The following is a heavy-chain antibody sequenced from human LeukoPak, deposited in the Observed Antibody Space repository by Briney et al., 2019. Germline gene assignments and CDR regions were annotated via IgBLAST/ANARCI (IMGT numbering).Heavy chain of an antibody. Sequence: GESLKISCKGSGYSFTSYWIGWVRQMPGKGLEWMGIIYPGDSDTRYSPSFQGQVTISADKSISTAYLQWSSLKASDTAMYYCASHFILGYYDSSGYAPWFDPWGQGTLVTVSS. V-gene: IGHV5-51*01. J-gene: IGHJ5*02. CDR3: ASHFILGYYDSSGYAPWFDP. CDR2: IYPGDSDT. CDR1: GYSFTSYW. D-gene: IGHD3-22*01.